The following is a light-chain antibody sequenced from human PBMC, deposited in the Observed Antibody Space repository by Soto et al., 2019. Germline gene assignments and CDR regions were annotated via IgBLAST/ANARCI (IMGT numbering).Light chain of an antibody. Sequence: EIVMTQSPATLSVSPGQRATLSCRAGQSVSRNLAWHQQKPGQAPRLLIYGASTRATGIPARFSGSGSGTELTLTISSLQSEDFALYDWQQYKIWPRMVGQGTKVEIK. CDR2: GAS. CDR3: QQYKIWPRM. J-gene: IGKJ1*01. CDR1: QSVSRN. V-gene: IGKV3-15*01.